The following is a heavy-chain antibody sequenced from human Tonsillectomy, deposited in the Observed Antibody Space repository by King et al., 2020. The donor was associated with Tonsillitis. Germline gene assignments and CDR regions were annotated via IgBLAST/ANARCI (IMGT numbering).Heavy chain of an antibody. J-gene: IGHJ4*02. V-gene: IGHV1-2*02. Sequence: QLVQSGAEVKKPGASVKVSCKASGYTFTDYYIHWVRQAPGQGLEWMGWISPNSGGTHYAQRFQGRVNMTRDTSISTAYMDLSTLRSDDTAVYYCARVGWIQLWPHFDSWGQGTLVTVSS. D-gene: IGHD5-18*01. CDR3: ARVGWIQLWPHFDS. CDR1: GYTFTDYY. CDR2: ISPNSGGT.